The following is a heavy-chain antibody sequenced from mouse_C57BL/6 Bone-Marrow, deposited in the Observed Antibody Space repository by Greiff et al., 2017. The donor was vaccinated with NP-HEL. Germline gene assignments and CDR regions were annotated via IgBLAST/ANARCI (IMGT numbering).Heavy chain of an antibody. D-gene: IGHD2-14*01. Sequence: VQLQQPGAELVKPGASVKLSCKASGYTFTSYWMHWVKQRPGQGLEWIGMIHPNSGSTNYNEKFKSKATLTVDKSSSTAYMQLSSLTSEDSAVYYCARLGGTRGFAYWGQGTLVTVSA. CDR1: GYTFTSYW. CDR2: IHPNSGST. J-gene: IGHJ3*01. V-gene: IGHV1-64*01. CDR3: ARLGGTRGFAY.